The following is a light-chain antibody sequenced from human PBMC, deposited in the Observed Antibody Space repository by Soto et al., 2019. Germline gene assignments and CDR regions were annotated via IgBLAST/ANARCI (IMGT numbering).Light chain of an antibody. V-gene: IGKV1-5*03. CDR3: QHYNSYSEA. CDR2: KAS. CDR1: QTISSW. Sequence: DIQITHAPSTLSVSIGDRVTITCRASQTISSWLAWYQQKPGKAPKLLIYKASTLKSGVPSRFSGSGSGTEFTLTISSLQPDDFATYYCQHYNSYSEAFGQGTKVDIK. J-gene: IGKJ1*01.